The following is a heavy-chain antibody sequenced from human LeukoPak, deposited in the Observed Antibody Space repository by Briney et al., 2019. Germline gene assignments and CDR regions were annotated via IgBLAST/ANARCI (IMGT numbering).Heavy chain of an antibody. D-gene: IGHD2-15*01. CDR3: ARVRSAGYGVLEN. J-gene: IGHJ4*02. V-gene: IGHV4-4*02. Sequence: SGTLSLTCAVSGDSISSNHWWTWVRQPPGKGLEWIGEIFHDGSANYKPSLKTRVTISLDKSKNELSLGLSSVTAADTAVYFCARVRSAGYGVLENWGQGTLVTVSS. CDR2: IFHDGSA. CDR1: GDSISSNHW.